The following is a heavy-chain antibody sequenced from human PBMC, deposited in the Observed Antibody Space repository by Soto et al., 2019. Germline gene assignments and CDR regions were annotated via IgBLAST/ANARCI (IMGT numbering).Heavy chain of an antibody. CDR3: TREAYDFWSGIDS. J-gene: IGHJ4*02. Sequence: GGSLRLSCAASGFTFSGSAMHWVRQASGKGLEWVGRIRSKPHSYATTYAASVKGRFTISRDESKNTAYLQMNSLKTDYTAVYYCTREAYDFWSGIDSWGQGTLVTVSS. CDR1: GFTFSGSA. CDR2: IRSKPHSYAT. D-gene: IGHD3-3*01. V-gene: IGHV3-73*01.